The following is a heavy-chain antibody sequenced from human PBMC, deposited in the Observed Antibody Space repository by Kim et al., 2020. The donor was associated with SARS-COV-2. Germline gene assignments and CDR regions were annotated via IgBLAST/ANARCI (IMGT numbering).Heavy chain of an antibody. Sequence: SVKVSCKASGFTFTSSAMQWVRQARGQRLEWIGWIVVGSGNTNYAQKFQERVTITRDMSTSTAYMELSSLRSEDTAVYYCAALPSYYDSSGYYYYFDYWGQGTLVTVSS. CDR1: GFTFTSSA. CDR3: AALPSYYDSSGYYYYFDY. CDR2: IVVGSGNT. J-gene: IGHJ4*02. V-gene: IGHV1-58*02. D-gene: IGHD3-22*01.